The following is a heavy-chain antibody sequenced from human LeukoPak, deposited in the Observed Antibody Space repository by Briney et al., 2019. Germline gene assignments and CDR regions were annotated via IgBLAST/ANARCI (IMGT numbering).Heavy chain of an antibody. CDR2: IFYSGST. D-gene: IGHD3-9*01. CDR3: ASLTNYYDILTGYYNMDV. CDR1: GGSISSGGYY. J-gene: IGHJ6*02. Sequence: SETLSLTCTVYGGSISSGGYYWSWIRQHPGKGLEWIGYIFYSGSTYYNPSLKSRVTISVDTSKNQFSLKLSSVTAADTAVYYCASLTNYYDILTGYYNMDVWGQGTTVTVSS. V-gene: IGHV4-31*03.